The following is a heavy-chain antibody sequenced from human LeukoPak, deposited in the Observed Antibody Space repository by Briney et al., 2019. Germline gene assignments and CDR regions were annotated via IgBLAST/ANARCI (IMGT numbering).Heavy chain of an antibody. CDR1: GGSFSGYY. Sequence: SETLSLTCAVHGGSFSGYYWSWIRQPPGKGLEWIGEINHSGSTNYNPSLKSRVTISVDTSKNQFSLKLSSVTAADTAVYYCARRGSRYGSGSYYRFDYWGQGTLVTVSS. J-gene: IGHJ4*02. CDR2: INHSGST. D-gene: IGHD3-10*01. CDR3: ARRGSRYGSGSYYRFDY. V-gene: IGHV4-34*01.